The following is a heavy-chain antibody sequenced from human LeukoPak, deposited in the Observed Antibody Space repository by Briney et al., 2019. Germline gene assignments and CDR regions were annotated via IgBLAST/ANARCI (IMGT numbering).Heavy chain of an antibody. CDR3: ARGLEWLLYASYYYYYGMDV. D-gene: IGHD3-3*01. Sequence: GGSLRLSCAASGFTFSTYWMTWVRQAPGKGLEWVANIKQDGTEKYYVDSVKGRFTISRDNAKNSLYLQMNSLRDEDTAVYYCARGLEWLLYASYYYYYGMDVWGQGTTVTVSS. J-gene: IGHJ6*02. CDR2: IKQDGTEK. CDR1: GFTFSTYW. V-gene: IGHV3-7*01.